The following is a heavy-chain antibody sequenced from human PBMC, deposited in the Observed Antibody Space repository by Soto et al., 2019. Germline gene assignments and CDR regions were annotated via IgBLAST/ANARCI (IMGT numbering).Heavy chain of an antibody. CDR2: INPNSGGT. CDR1: GYTFTGYY. CDR3: ARGAYYYDSSGYAFDI. D-gene: IGHD3-22*01. V-gene: IGHV1-2*04. Sequence: ASVKVSCKASGYTFTGYYMHWVRQAPGQGLEWMGWINPNSGGTNYAQKFQGWVTMTRDTSISTAYMELSRLRSDDTAVYYCARGAYYYDSSGYAFDIWGQGTMVTVSS. J-gene: IGHJ3*02.